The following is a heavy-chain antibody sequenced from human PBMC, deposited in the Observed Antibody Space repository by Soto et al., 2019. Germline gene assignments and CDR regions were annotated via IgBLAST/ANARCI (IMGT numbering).Heavy chain of an antibody. CDR1: GGTFSSYA. V-gene: IGHV1-69*13. D-gene: IGHD1-26*01. CDR3: ARVASRELLYWFDP. J-gene: IGHJ5*02. Sequence: SVKVSCKASGGTFSSYAISWVRQAPGQGLEWMGGIIPISGTANYAQKFQGRVTITADESTSTAYMELSSLRSEDTAVYYCARVASRELLYWFDPWGQGTLVTVSS. CDR2: IIPISGTA.